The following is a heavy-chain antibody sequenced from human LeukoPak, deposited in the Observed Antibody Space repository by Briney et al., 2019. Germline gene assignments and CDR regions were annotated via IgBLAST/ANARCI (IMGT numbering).Heavy chain of an antibody. CDR1: GGSISSYY. Sequence: SETLSLTCTVSGGSISSYYWSWIRQPPGKGLEWIGYIYYSGSTNYNPSLKSRVTISVDTSKNQFSLKVTSVTAADTAVYYCAREWQYQFDYWGQGSLVTVSS. CDR2: IYYSGST. D-gene: IGHD4-11*01. J-gene: IGHJ4*02. V-gene: IGHV4-59*12. CDR3: AREWQYQFDY.